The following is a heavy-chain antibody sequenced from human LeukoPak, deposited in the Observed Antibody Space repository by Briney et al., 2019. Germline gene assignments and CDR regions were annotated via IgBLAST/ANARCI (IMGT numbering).Heavy chain of an antibody. CDR1: GGSISSYY. CDR3: ARGLLDGYTHPAAFDI. D-gene: IGHD5-24*01. Sequence: SETLSLTCTVSGGSISSYYWSWIRQPPAKGLVLVGYIRYSGSTNYNPSLKSRVTISVDTSRNQFSLKLSSVTAADTAVYYCARGLLDGYTHPAAFDIWGQGTTVTVSS. CDR2: IRYSGST. J-gene: IGHJ3*02. V-gene: IGHV4-59*01.